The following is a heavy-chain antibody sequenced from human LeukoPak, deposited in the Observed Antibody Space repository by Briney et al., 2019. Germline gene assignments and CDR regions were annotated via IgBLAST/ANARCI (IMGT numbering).Heavy chain of an antibody. J-gene: IGHJ6*02. CDR1: GFTFSSYS. CDR2: ISSSSSYI. D-gene: IGHD3-3*01. Sequence: GGSLRLSCAASGFTFSSYSMNWVRQAPGKGLEWVSSISSSSSYIYYADSVKGRFTISRDNAKNSLYLQMNSLRAEDTAVYYCARDNIPPFSYCDFWSGYHPNYYYYGMDVWGQGTTVTVSS. V-gene: IGHV3-21*01. CDR3: ARDNIPPFSYCDFWSGYHPNYYYYGMDV.